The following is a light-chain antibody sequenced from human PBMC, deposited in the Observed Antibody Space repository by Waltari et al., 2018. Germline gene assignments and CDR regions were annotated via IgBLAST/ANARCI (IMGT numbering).Light chain of an antibody. CDR3: MQGIHLPLT. CDR2: EVS. V-gene: IGKV2-29*02. CDR1: ESLLFSNGKTY. J-gene: IGKJ4*01. Sequence: DIVMTQTPLSLSVTPGQPASISSKSSESLLFSNGKTYMYWFLQRPGQSPQLLIYEVSSRLSGVPDRFSGSGSGTDFTLKISRVEAEDVGIYYCMQGIHLPLTFGGGTKVEIK.